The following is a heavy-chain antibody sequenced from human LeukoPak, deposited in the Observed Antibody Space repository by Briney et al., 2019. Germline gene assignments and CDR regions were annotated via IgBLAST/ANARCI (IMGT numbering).Heavy chain of an antibody. CDR1: GFTFSRYW. CDR3: ARDKVVGPTKFDS. J-gene: IGHJ5*01. Sequence: GGSLRLSCAASGFTFSRYWLSWVRQAPGKGLEWVANIKQDGGEIYYVDSVKGRFSISRDNAKNSVYLHMNSLRAEDMAVYYCARDKVVGPTKFDSWGQGTLVTVSS. V-gene: IGHV3-7*01. D-gene: IGHD1-26*01. CDR2: IKQDGGEI.